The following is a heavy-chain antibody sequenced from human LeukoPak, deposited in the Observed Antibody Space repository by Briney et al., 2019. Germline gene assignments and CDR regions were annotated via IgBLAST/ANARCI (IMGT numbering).Heavy chain of an antibody. Sequence: SETLSLTCTVSGGSISSSSYYWGWIRQPPGKGLEWIGSISYSGSTYYNPSLKSRVTMSVDTSKNQFSLKMSSVTAPDTAIYYCARRGSITMLVASFDFWGQGTLVTVSS. D-gene: IGHD3-10*02. J-gene: IGHJ4*02. V-gene: IGHV4-39*01. CDR2: ISYSGST. CDR3: ARRGSITMLVASFDF. CDR1: GGSISSSSYY.